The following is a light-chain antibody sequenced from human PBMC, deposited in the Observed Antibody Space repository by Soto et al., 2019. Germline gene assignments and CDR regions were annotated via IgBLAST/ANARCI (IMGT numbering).Light chain of an antibody. CDR3: CSYAGSYTYV. CDR1: SSDVGGYNS. CDR2: EVN. Sequence: QSVLTQPPSASGSPGQSVTISCTGTSSDVGGYNSVSWYQQHPGKAPKLMIYEVNKRPSGVPDRFSGSKSGNTASLTVSGLQAEDEADYYCCSYAGSYTYVFGTGTKVTVL. V-gene: IGLV2-8*01. J-gene: IGLJ1*01.